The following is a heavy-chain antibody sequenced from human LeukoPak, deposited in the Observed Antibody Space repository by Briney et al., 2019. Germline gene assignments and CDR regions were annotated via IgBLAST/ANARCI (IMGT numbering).Heavy chain of an antibody. V-gene: IGHV3-33*01. CDR1: GFTLSSYA. CDR3: ARERVTGTSYYYYYGMDV. J-gene: IGHJ6*02. CDR2: IWHDGSNK. Sequence: GGSLRLSCAASGFTLSSYAVHWVRQASGKGLEWVAVIWHDGSNKYYAASVKGRFTVSRDNSKNTLYLQINSLRAEDTAVYYCARERVTGTSYYYYYGMDVWGQGTAVTVSS. D-gene: IGHD6-19*01.